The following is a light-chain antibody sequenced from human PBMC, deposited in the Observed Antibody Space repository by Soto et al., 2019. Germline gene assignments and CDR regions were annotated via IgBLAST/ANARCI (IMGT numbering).Light chain of an antibody. J-gene: IGKJ4*01. Sequence: EIVLTQSPDTLSVSPGERATLSCRASEGVTNNLAWYQRKPGKAPRLFIYGASTRATDVPVRFSGRGSGTEFTLTISSPQPEDSAVYYCQQYSQWPLTFGGGTKVDIK. CDR2: GAS. V-gene: IGKV3-15*01. CDR1: EGVTNN. CDR3: QQYSQWPLT.